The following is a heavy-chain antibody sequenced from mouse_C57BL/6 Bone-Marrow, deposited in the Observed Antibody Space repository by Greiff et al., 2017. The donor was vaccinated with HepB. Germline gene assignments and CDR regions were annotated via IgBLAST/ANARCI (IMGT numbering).Heavy chain of an antibody. J-gene: IGHJ1*03. D-gene: IGHD2-4*01. Sequence: EVQGVESGGGLVKPGGSLKLSCAASGFTFSSYAMSWVRQTPEKRLEWVATISDGGSYIYYPDNVKGRFTISRDHAKNNLYLQMSHLKSEDTAMYYCARDMRLRRRDWYFDVWGTGTTVTVSS. CDR3: ARDMRLRRRDWYFDV. CDR2: ISDGGSYI. CDR1: GFTFSSYA. V-gene: IGHV5-4*01.